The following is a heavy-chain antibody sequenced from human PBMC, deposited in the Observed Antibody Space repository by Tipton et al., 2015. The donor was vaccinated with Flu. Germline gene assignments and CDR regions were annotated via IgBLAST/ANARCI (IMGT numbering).Heavy chain of an antibody. D-gene: IGHD2-8*01. V-gene: IGHV4-61*09. Sequence: LRLSCAVSGASLNTADYYWTWIRQPPGKGLEYIGQSYNSGRTEYNPSLKSRVTISADTSKNQFSLKLTSVSATDTAVYYCARMRARDCTLGACYLWWFDFWGRGTLVTVS. CDR1: GASLNTADYY. J-gene: IGHJ2*01. CDR3: ARMRARDCTLGACYLWWFDF. CDR2: SYNSGRT.